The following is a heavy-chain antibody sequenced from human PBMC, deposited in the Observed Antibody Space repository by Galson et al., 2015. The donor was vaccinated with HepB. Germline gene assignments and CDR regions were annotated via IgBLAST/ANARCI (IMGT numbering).Heavy chain of an antibody. J-gene: IGHJ4*02. D-gene: IGHD3-22*01. V-gene: IGHV3-73*01. Sequence: SLRLSCAASGFTFSASGMHWVRQAPGKGLEWVGRIRSKANNYATAYAASVKGRFTVSRDDSKNTAYLQWSSLKASDTAMYYCARVGGYSEYYYDSSGYYYFDYWGQGTLITVSS. CDR1: GFTFSASG. CDR2: IRSKANNYAT. CDR3: ARVGGYSEYYYDSSGYYYFDY.